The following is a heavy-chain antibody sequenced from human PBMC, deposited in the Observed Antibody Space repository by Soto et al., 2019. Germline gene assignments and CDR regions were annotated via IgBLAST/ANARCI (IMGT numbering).Heavy chain of an antibody. V-gene: IGHV4-39*01. J-gene: IGHJ5*02. CDR2: IYYSGST. CDR1: GGSISSSSYY. D-gene: IGHD3-3*01. CDR3: ASSYYDFWSGYYIRWFDP. Sequence: SSETLSLTCTVSGGSISSSSYYWGWIRQPPGKGLEWIGSIYYSGSTYYNPSLKSRVTISVDTSKNQFSLKLSSVTAADTAVYYCASSYYDFWSGYYIRWFDPWGQGTLVTVSS.